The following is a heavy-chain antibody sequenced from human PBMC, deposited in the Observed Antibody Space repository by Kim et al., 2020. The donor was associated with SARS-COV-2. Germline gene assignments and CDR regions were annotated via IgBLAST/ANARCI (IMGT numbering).Heavy chain of an antibody. CDR3: AHRPPAYGRYYFDY. J-gene: IGHJ4*02. CDR2: IYWDDNK. D-gene: IGHD4-17*01. CDR1: GFSLSTSAVG. Sequence: SGPTLVNPTQTPTLTCTFSGFSLSTSAVGVGWIRQPPGKPLEWLALIYWDDNKRYSPSLKSRLTITKDTSKNQVVLTITNMDPVDTATYYCAHRPPAYGRYYFDYWGQGTLVTVSS. V-gene: IGHV2-5*02.